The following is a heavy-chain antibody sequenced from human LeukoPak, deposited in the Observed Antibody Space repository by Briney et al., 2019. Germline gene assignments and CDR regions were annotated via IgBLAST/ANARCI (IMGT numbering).Heavy chain of an antibody. CDR3: ARAGIVNALDY. CDR2: IWYDGSNT. J-gene: IGHJ4*02. CDR1: GYTFSIYG. Sequence: PGMSLRLSCAASGYTFSIYGMNWVRQAPGKGLEWVAIIWYDGSNTYFAESVMGRFSISKDSFKNIVYLQMNSLKIEDTGVYYCARAGIVNALDYWGQGAQVTVSP. V-gene: IGHV3-33*01. D-gene: IGHD2/OR15-2a*01.